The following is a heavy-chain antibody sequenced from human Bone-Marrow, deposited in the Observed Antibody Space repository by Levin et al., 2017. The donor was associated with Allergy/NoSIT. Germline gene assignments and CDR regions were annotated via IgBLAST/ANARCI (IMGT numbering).Heavy chain of an antibody. V-gene: IGHV4-59*01. Sequence: SQTLSLTCTVSVGSISNSYWSWIRQPPGKGLEWLGHIYSTGDIHYNPYLKGRLTITVDTSRSQFSLNLASVTAADTAVYDCARHFPSGSDPRDYWGQGTLVTVSS. CDR3: ARHFPSGSDPRDY. CDR1: VGSISNSY. D-gene: IGHD3-10*01. J-gene: IGHJ4*02. CDR2: IYSTGDI.